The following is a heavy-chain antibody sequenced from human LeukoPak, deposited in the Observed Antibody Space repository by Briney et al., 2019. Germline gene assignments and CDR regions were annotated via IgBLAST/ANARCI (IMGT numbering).Heavy chain of an antibody. J-gene: IGHJ4*02. V-gene: IGHV3-21*01. D-gene: IGHD3-10*01. CDR2: ISSSSSYI. Sequence: GGSLRLSCAASGFTFSSYSMNWVRQAPGKGLEWVSSISSSSSYIYYADPVKGRFTISRDNAKNSLYLQMNSLRAEDTAVYYCARGGFMVRGVSPFDYWGQGTLVTVSS. CDR1: GFTFSSYS. CDR3: ARGGFMVRGVSPFDY.